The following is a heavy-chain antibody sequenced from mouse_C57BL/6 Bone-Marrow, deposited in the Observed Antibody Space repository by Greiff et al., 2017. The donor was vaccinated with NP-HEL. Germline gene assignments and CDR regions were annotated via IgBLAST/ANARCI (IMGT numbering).Heavy chain of an antibody. CDR3: ARGYYGSSWFAD. V-gene: IGHV3-8*01. CDR1: GYSITSDY. CDR2: ISYSGST. Sequence: VQLQESGPGLAKPSPSLSLTCSVSGYSITSDYWNWFRKFQGNNLEYMGYISYSGSTYYNTSLNSRIPLTRDKSKNQYYLQLNSVTTEDTATYYCARGYYGSSWFADWGQGALVTVSA. J-gene: IGHJ3*01. D-gene: IGHD1-1*01.